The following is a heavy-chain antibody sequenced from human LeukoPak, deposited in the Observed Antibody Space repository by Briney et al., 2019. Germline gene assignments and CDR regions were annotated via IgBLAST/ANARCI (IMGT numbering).Heavy chain of an antibody. CDR3: ARGDLRRVAISGVLPRGCYYMDV. D-gene: IGHD3-3*01. J-gene: IGHJ6*03. CDR2: IIPIFGTT. Sequence: SVTVSCKPSGGTSSSHGISWVRQAPGQGLEWMGEIIPIFGTTNYAQKFQGRVTITADESTSTAYMDLSSLRSEDTAVYYCARGDLRRVAISGVLPRGCYYMDVWGKGTTVTVSS. V-gene: IGHV1-69*01. CDR1: GGTSSSHG.